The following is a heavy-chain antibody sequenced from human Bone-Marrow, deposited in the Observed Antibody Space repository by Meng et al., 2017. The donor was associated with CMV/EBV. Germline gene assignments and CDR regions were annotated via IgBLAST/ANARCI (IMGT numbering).Heavy chain of an antibody. V-gene: IGHV4-61*03. CDR1: GGSVSSGSYY. CDR3: ARDRTGDCSSTSCYNYYYYYGMDV. J-gene: IGHJ6*02. D-gene: IGHD2-2*02. Sequence: GSLRLSCTVSGGSVSSGSYYWSWIRQPPGKGLEWIGYIYYSGSTNYNPSLKSRVTISVDTSKNHFSLKLSSVTAEDTAVYYCARDRTGDCSSTSCYNYYYYYGMDVWGQGTTVTVSS. CDR2: IYYSGST.